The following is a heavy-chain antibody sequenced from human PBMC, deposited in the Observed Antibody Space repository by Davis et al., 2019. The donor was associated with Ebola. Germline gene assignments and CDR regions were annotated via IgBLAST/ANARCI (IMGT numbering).Heavy chain of an antibody. CDR2: INPSGGST. Sequence: ASVKVSCKASGYTFTSYYMHWVRQAPGQGLEWMGIINPSGGSTSYAQKFQGRVTMTRDTSTSTAYMELSSLRSEDTAMYYCASQVSAALDYWGQGTLVTVSS. CDR3: ASQVSAALDY. D-gene: IGHD6-13*01. V-gene: IGHV1-46*01. J-gene: IGHJ4*02. CDR1: GYTFTSYY.